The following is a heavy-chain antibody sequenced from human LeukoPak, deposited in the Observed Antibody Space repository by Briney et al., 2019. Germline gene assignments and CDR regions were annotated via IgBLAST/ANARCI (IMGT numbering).Heavy chain of an antibody. Sequence: SETLSLTCAVYGGSFSGYYWSWIRQPPGKGLEWSGEINHSGSTNYNPSLKSRVAISVDTSKNQFSLKLSSVTGPDTALYYCAGEGDLWPGYYGFDYWGQGTLVTVSS. CDR1: GGSFSGYY. CDR3: AGEGDLWPGYYGFDY. CDR2: INHSGST. J-gene: IGHJ4*02. D-gene: IGHD3/OR15-3a*01. V-gene: IGHV4-34*01.